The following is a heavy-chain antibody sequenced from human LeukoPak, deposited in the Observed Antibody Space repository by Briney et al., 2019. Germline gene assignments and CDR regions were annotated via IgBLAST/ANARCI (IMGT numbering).Heavy chain of an antibody. Sequence: ASVKVSCKASGYTFTSYGISWVRQAPGQGLEWMGWISAYNGNTNYAQKLQGRVTMTTDTSTSTAYMELRSLRSDDTAVYYRARDLFGSSSWYSYYYYGMDVWGQGTTVTVSS. V-gene: IGHV1-18*01. CDR1: GYTFTSYG. CDR3: ARDLFGSSSWYSYYYYGMDV. D-gene: IGHD6-13*01. J-gene: IGHJ6*02. CDR2: ISAYNGNT.